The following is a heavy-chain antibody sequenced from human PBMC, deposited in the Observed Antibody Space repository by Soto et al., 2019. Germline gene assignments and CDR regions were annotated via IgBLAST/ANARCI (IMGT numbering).Heavy chain of an antibody. J-gene: IGHJ4*02. CDR1: CDSISSYY. Sequence: PSETLSLTCIVSCDSISSYYWSWIRQPAGKGLEWIGRIHTGGSANYNPSLKSRVTMSVDTSKNQFSLKLSSVTAADTAVYFCARVPYCGGDCYPLFDHWGQGTLVTVSS. CDR2: IHTGGSA. CDR3: ARVPYCGGDCYPLFDH. V-gene: IGHV4-4*07. D-gene: IGHD2-21*02.